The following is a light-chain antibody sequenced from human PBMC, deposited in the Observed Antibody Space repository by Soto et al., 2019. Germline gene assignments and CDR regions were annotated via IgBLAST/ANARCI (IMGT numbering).Light chain of an antibody. J-gene: IGKJ2*01. Sequence: EIVMTQSPATLSVSPGERATLSCMARQSVSSYLAWYPQNHGLPPRLLMSDASTRATGNPDRFSLSGSGTDFTVTISSLQAADFAMYYCQQYSNWPPLYTFGRGTKLEIK. CDR1: QSVSSY. CDR2: DAS. V-gene: IGKV3-15*01. CDR3: QQYSNWPPLYT.